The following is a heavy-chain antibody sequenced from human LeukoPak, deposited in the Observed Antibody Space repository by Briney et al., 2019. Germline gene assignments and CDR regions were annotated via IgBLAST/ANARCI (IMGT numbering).Heavy chain of an antibody. CDR3: AKEWAIFGVAKWFDP. CDR1: GFTLSRYG. Sequence: GGSLRLSCAASGFTLSRYGMHWVRRAPGKGLEWVAVLSYDGSNTNYADSVKGRFTFSRDNSKNTLYLQMNSLRAEDTAVYYCAKEWAIFGVAKWFDPWGQGTLVTVSS. V-gene: IGHV3-30*18. CDR2: LSYDGSNT. D-gene: IGHD3-3*01. J-gene: IGHJ5*02.